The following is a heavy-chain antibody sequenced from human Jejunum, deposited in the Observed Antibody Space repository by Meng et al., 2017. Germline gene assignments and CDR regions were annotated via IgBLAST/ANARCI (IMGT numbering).Heavy chain of an antibody. Sequence: QGPLVQSGSELKKPGASVKVSCKASGYISTKHAMNWVRQAPGQGLEWMGWINTNTGNADYAQGFTGRFVFSLDTSASTAYLQISNLKTEDTAVYFCARSGYSGYDLDPWGQGTLVTVSS. CDR2: INTNTGNA. CDR1: GYISTKHA. CDR3: ARSGYSGYDLDP. J-gene: IGHJ5*02. D-gene: IGHD5-12*01. V-gene: IGHV7-4-1*02.